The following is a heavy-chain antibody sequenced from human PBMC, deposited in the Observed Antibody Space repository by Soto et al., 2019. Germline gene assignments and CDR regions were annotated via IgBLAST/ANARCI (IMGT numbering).Heavy chain of an antibody. CDR2: IFYLGSS. Sequence: SETLSLTCTVSGDSIISSDFYWGWVRQPPGKGLEWIGSIFYLGSSYCNPSLKSRVTVSVDTSKNQFSLRLRSVTAADTALYFCARHSLALRKNNWFDPWGQGIMVTVSS. J-gene: IGHJ5*02. D-gene: IGHD3-3*02. V-gene: IGHV4-39*01. CDR3: ARHSLALRKNNWFDP. CDR1: GDSIISSDFY.